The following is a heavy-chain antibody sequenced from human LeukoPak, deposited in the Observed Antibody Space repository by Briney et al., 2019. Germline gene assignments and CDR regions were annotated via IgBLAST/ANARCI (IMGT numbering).Heavy chain of an antibody. CDR1: GFTFSSYA. J-gene: IGHJ3*02. CDR3: ARDRGDYYDSSGYWGAFDI. Sequence: PGRSLRLSCAASGFTFSSYAMHWVRQAPGKGLEWVAVISYDGSNKYYADSVKGRFTISRDNSKNTLYLQMNSLRAEDTAVYYCARDRGDYYDSSGYWGAFDIWGQGTMVTVSS. V-gene: IGHV3-30*04. D-gene: IGHD3-22*01. CDR2: ISYDGSNK.